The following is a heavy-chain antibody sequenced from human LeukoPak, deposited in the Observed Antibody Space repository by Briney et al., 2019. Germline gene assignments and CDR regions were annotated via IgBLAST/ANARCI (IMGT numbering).Heavy chain of an antibody. D-gene: IGHD3-22*01. CDR2: GST. Sequence: GSTNYNPSLKSRVTISVDTSKNQFSLKLSSVTAADTAVYYCARELTFSNYYYRESFDYWGQGTLVTVSS. J-gene: IGHJ4*02. CDR3: ARELTFSNYYYRESFDY. V-gene: IGHV4-34*01.